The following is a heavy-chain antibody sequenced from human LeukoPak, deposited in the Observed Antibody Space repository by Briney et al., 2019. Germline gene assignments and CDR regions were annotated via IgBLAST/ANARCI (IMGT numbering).Heavy chain of an antibody. CDR1: GFTVSSNY. CDR2: IYSGGST. D-gene: IGHD3-3*01. CDR3: ARLDFWSGYTFDY. J-gene: IGHJ4*02. Sequence: PGGSLRLSCAASGFTVSSNYMSWVRQAPGRGLEWVSVIYSGGSTYYADSVKGRFTISRDNSKNTLYLQMNSLRAEDTAVYYCARLDFWSGYTFDYWGQGILVTVSS. V-gene: IGHV3-66*02.